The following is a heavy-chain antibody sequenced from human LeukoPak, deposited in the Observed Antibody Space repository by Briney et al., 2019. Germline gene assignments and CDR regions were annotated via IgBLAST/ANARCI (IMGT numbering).Heavy chain of an antibody. CDR2: INYSGST. CDR3: ARGPGSSSWKNVAFYFQH. V-gene: IGHV4-59*01. D-gene: IGHD6-13*01. J-gene: IGHJ1*01. CDR1: GGSISSYY. Sequence: SETLSLTCTVSGGSISSYYWSWIRQPPGKGLEWIGYINYSGSTNYNPSLKSRVTISVDTSKNQFSLKLSSVTAADTAVYYCARGPGSSSWKNVAFYFQHWGQGTLVTVSS.